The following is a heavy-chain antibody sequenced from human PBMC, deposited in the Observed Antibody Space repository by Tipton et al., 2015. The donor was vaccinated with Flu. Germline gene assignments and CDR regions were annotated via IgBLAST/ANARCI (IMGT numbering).Heavy chain of an antibody. Sequence: LSCTVSGGSISSGGYYWSWIRQHPGKGLEWIGYIYYSGSTYYNPSLKSRVTISVDTSKNQFSLKLSSVTAADTAVYYCARGGATGEDYFDYWGQGTLVTVSS. D-gene: IGHD5-12*01. V-gene: IGHV4-31*03. CDR3: ARGGATGEDYFDY. J-gene: IGHJ4*02. CDR2: IYYSGST. CDR1: GGSISSGGYY.